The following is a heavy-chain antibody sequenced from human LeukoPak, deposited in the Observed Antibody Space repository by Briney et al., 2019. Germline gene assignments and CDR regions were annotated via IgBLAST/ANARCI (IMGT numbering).Heavy chain of an antibody. D-gene: IGHD3-10*01. V-gene: IGHV3-30-3*01. J-gene: IGHJ4*02. Sequence: PGRSLRLSCAASGFTFSSYAMHWVRQASGKGLEWVAVISYDGSNKYYADSVKGRFTISRDNSKNRLYLQMNSLRAEDTAVYYCAKDNGPDYYGSGSYYDYWGQGTLVTVSS. CDR2: ISYDGSNK. CDR1: GFTFSSYA. CDR3: AKDNGPDYYGSGSYYDY.